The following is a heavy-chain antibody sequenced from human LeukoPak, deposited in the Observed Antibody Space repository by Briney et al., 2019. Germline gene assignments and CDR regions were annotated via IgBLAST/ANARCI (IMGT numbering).Heavy chain of an antibody. CDR3: ARATQTHYYGSGSYEFDY. D-gene: IGHD3-10*01. CDR1: GGSISSYY. J-gene: IGHJ4*02. Sequence: TSETLSLTCTVSGGSISSYYWSWVRQPPGKGLEWIGYIYYSGSTNYNPSLKSRVTISVDTSKNQFSLNLSSVTAADTAVYYCARATQTHYYGSGSYEFDYWGQGTLVTVSS. CDR2: IYYSGST. V-gene: IGHV4-59*01.